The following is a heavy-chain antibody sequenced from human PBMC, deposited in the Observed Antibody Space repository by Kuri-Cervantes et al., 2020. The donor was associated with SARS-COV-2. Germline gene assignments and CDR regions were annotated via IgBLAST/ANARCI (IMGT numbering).Heavy chain of an antibody. CDR1: GFTFSSYS. CDR2: ISSSSSTI. CDR3: AKGMAVATGYFDY. V-gene: IGHV3-48*01. D-gene: IGHD6-19*01. J-gene: IGHJ4*02. Sequence: GESLKISCAASGFTFSSYSMNWVRQAPGKGLVWVSYISSSSSTIYYADSVKGRFTISRDNAKNSLYLQMNSLRAEDTAVYYCAKGMAVATGYFDYWGQGTLVTVSS.